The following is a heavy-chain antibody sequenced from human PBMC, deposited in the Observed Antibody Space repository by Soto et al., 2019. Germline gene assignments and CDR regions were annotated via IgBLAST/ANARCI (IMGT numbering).Heavy chain of an antibody. V-gene: IGHV1-8*01. D-gene: IGHD3-3*01. CDR1: GYTFTSYD. CDR2: MNPNSGNT. CDR3: ARGTASYDFWSGYYSSNAFDI. J-gene: IGHJ3*02. Sequence: ASVKVSCKASGYTFTSYDINWVRQATGQGLEWMGWMNPNSGNTGYAQKFQGRVTMTRNTSISTAYMELSSLRSEDTAVYYCARGTASYDFWSGYYSSNAFDIWGQGTMVTVSS.